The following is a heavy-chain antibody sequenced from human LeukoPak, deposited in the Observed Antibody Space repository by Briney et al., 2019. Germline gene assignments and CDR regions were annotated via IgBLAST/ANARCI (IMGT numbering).Heavy chain of an antibody. V-gene: IGHV4-39*01. D-gene: IGHD3-3*01. CDR3: ARHDFWSGNYGENYFDY. CDR2: MAYSGSS. Sequence: WVRQPPGKGLEWIGSMAYSGSSYYNPSLKSRVTITVDTSKNQFSLKLTSVTAADTAMYYCARHDFWSGNYGENYFDYWGQGILVTVPS. J-gene: IGHJ4*02.